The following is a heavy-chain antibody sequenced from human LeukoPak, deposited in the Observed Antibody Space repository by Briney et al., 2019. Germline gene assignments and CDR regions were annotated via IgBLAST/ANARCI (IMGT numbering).Heavy chain of an antibody. V-gene: IGHV1-18*01. J-gene: IGHJ4*02. CDR2: ISAYNGNT. CDR3: ARTLGIFGVVIAPCFDY. D-gene: IGHD3-3*01. Sequence: ASVKVSCKASGYTFTSYGISWVRQAPGQGLEWMGWISAYNGNTNYAQKLQGRVTMTTDTSTSTAYMELRSLRSDDTAVYYCARTLGIFGVVIAPCFDYWGQGTLVTVSS. CDR1: GYTFTSYG.